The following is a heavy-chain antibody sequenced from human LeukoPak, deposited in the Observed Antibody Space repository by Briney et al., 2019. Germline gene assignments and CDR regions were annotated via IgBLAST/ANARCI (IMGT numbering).Heavy chain of an antibody. D-gene: IGHD2-2*01. CDR3: AGDSTSDAFDI. Sequence: PGRSLRLSCAASGFTFSSYGMHWVRQAPGKGLEWVAVIWYDGSNKYYADSVKARFTISRDNSKNTLYLQMNSLRAEDTAVYYCAGDSTSDAFDIWGQGTMVTVSS. CDR2: IWYDGSNK. V-gene: IGHV3-33*01. CDR1: GFTFSSYG. J-gene: IGHJ3*02.